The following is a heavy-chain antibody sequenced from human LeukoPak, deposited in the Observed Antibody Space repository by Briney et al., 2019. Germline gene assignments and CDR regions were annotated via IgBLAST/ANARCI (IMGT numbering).Heavy chain of an antibody. J-gene: IGHJ4*02. V-gene: IGHV3-33*06. CDR2: LWYDGSNK. D-gene: IGHD1-20*01. CDR1: GFTFSSYG. Sequence: PGGSLRLSCAASGFTFSSYGMHWVRQAPGKGLEWVAVLWYDGSNKYYADSVKGRFTISRDNSKNTLYLQMNGLRAEDTAVYYCAKDLYNWNDGGFDYWGQGTLVTVSS. CDR3: AKDLYNWNDGGFDY.